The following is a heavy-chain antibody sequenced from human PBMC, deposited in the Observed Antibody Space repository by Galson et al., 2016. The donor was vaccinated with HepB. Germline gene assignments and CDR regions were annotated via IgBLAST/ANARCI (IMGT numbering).Heavy chain of an antibody. CDR2: IVVGSGYT. J-gene: IGHJ2*01. V-gene: IGHV1-58*01. D-gene: IGHD2-21*02. CDR3: AADVRPRYCGGDCFSSGYFDL. CDR1: GFTFSSSV. Sequence: SVKVSCKASGFTFSSSVVQWVRQARGQRLEWIGWIVVGSGYTDSAQQFQGRVTITRDMSTSTAYMVLSSLRSEDTAVYYCAADVRPRYCGGDCFSSGYFDLWGRGTLVTVSS.